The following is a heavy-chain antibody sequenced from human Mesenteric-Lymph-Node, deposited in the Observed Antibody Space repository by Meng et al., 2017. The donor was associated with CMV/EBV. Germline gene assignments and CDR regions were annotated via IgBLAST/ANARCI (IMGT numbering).Heavy chain of an antibody. Sequence: LSLTCAASGFTFNNYWMHWVRQAPGKGLVWVSRINSDGSSTDYADSAKGRFTISRDNAKNTVYLQMNSLRAEDTAVYYCARWLRSMEYWGQGTLVTVSS. CDR2: INSDGSST. D-gene: IGHD5-12*01. J-gene: IGHJ4*02. V-gene: IGHV3-74*01. CDR3: ARWLRSMEY. CDR1: GFTFNNYW.